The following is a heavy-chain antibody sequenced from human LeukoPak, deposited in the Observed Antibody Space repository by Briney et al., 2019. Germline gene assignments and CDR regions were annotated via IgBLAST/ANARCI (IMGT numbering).Heavy chain of an antibody. Sequence: PSETLSLTCTASGGSISSSSYYWGWIRQPPGKGLEWIGSIYYSGSTYYNPSLKSRVTISVDTSKNQFSLKLSSVTAADTAVYYCARTGLRFLEWSLTNWFDPWGQGTLVTVSS. V-gene: IGHV4-39*01. D-gene: IGHD3-3*01. CDR1: GGSISSSSYY. J-gene: IGHJ5*02. CDR3: ARTGLRFLEWSLTNWFDP. CDR2: IYYSGST.